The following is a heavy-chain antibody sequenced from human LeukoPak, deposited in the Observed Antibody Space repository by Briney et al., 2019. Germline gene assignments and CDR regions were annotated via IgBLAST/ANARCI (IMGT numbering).Heavy chain of an antibody. V-gene: IGHV1-69*13. CDR2: IIPIFGTA. CDR3: ARGVTYDILTGYQNHYYYYYYMDV. D-gene: IGHD3-9*01. J-gene: IGHJ6*03. CDR1: GGTFSSYA. Sequence: SVKVSCKASGGTFSSYAISWVRQAPGQGLEWMGGIIPIFGTANYAQKFQGRVTITADESTSTAYMELSSLRSEDTAAYYCARGVTYDILTGYQNHYYYYYYMDVWGKGTTVTISS.